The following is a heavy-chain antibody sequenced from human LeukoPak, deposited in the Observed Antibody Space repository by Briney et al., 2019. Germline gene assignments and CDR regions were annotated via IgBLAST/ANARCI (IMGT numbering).Heavy chain of an antibody. J-gene: IGHJ4*02. V-gene: IGHV3-23*01. Sequence: GGSLRLSCAASGFTFGTYAMSWVRQAPGKGLEWISAISGSGGSTYYADSVKGRFTISRDNSKNSLYLQMNSLRAEDTAVYYCAREGARSYSGYADYWGQGTLVTVSS. CDR3: AREGARSYSGYADY. D-gene: IGHD5-12*01. CDR1: GFTFGTYA. CDR2: ISGSGGST.